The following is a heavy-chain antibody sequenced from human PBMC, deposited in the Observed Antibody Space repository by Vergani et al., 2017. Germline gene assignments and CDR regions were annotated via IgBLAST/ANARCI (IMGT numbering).Heavy chain of an antibody. CDR3: ARSQMATNDFDL. Sequence: QAQLGQSDSAVKKPGDSVTLSCKTSGYTFVNHPITWVRQAPGQGLEWMGWISPYNHKTLYSQKVEGRVTITSDTSSSTVFLELRRLTSDDTAIYYCARSQMATNDFDLWGRGTLVTVSS. J-gene: IGHJ4*02. D-gene: IGHD5-24*01. CDR2: ISPYNHKT. CDR1: GYTFVNHP. V-gene: IGHV1-18*04.